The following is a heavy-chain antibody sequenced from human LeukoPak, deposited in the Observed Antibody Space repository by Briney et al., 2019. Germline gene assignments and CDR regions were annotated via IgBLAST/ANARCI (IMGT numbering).Heavy chain of an antibody. J-gene: IGHJ4*02. CDR2: IIPILGIA. D-gene: IGHD3-22*01. Sequence: VASVKVSCKASGGTFSSYAISWVRQAPGQGLEWMGRIIPILGIANYAQKFQGRVTITADKSTSTAYMELSSLRSEDTAVYYCARDEGRGYYDSSGYPLGALDYWGQGTLVTVSS. V-gene: IGHV1-69*04. CDR3: ARDEGRGYYDSSGYPLGALDY. CDR1: GGTFSSYA.